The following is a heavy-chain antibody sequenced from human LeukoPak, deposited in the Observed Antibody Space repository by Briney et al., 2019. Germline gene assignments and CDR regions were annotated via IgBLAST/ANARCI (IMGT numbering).Heavy chain of an antibody. V-gene: IGHV3-30*18. CDR3: AKDLYSDGWFNYFGP. CDR2: RSQDGGEK. CDR1: GFTLSNTG. J-gene: IGHJ5*02. D-gene: IGHD5-24*01. Sequence: GGSLRLSCAASGFTLSNTGRHWVRQAPGKGLEGVAMRSQDGGEKQYADSVTGRFTVSRDNSKNTFFLQMDSLRVDDTAVYYCAKDLYSDGWFNYFGPWGQGTLVIVSS.